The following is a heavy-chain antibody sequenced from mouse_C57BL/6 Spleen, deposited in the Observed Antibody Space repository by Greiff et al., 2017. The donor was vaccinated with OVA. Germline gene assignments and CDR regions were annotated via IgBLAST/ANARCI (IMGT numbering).Heavy chain of an antibody. Sequence: EVKLVESGEGLVKPGGSLKLSCAASGFTFSSYAMSWVRQTPEKRLEWVAYISSGGDYIYYADTVKGRFTFSRDNARNTLYLQMSSLKSEDTAMYYWTRGYSNYDGDYAMDYWGQGTSVTVSS. CDR2: ISSGGDYI. CDR3: TRGYSNYDGDYAMDY. CDR1: GFTFSSYA. V-gene: IGHV5-9-1*02. J-gene: IGHJ4*01. D-gene: IGHD2-5*01.